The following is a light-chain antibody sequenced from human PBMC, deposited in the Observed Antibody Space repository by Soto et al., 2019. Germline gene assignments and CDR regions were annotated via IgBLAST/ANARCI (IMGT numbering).Light chain of an antibody. CDR1: QSVSSTY. Sequence: EIVLTQSPDTLSLFPGERATLSCRASQSVSSTYLAWYQQKPGQAPRPLISAASSRATGTPDRFSGSGSGTDFTLTISRLVPEDFAVYYCQQDGSSRWTFGQGTKVDIK. V-gene: IGKV3-20*01. J-gene: IGKJ1*01. CDR2: AAS. CDR3: QQDGSSRWT.